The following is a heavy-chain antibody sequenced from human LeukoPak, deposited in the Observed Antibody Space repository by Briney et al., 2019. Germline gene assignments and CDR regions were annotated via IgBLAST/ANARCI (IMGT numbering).Heavy chain of an antibody. V-gene: IGHV3-23*01. CDR2: ISESGYAT. CDR1: GFTFISYA. J-gene: IGHJ6*03. CDR3: AKGSSFGLGYYYYMDV. D-gene: IGHD5-18*01. Sequence: GGSLRLSCAASGFTFISYAMSWVRQAPGKGLEWVSAISESGYATNYADSVKGRFTISSDNSKNTVYLQMNRLSAEDTAVYYCAKGSSFGLGYYYYMDVWGKGTTVTVSS.